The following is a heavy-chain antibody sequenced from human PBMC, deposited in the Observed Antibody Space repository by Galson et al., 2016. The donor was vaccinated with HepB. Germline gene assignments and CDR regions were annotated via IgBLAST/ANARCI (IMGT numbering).Heavy chain of an antibody. V-gene: IGHV3-74*01. CDR1: GFTFSSYW. CDR2: INNDGSSI. Sequence: SLRLSCAASGFTFSSYWMHWVRQAPGKGLVSVSRINNDGSSINYVDSVKGRFTSSRDNAKNTLFLQMNSLRAEDTAVYYCARDLVEFCSGSSCQRRGMDVWGQGTTVTVSS. D-gene: IGHD2-15*01. CDR3: ARDLVEFCSGSSCQRRGMDV. J-gene: IGHJ6*02.